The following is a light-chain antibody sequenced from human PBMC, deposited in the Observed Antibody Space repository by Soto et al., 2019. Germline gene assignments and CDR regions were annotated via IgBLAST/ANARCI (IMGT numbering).Light chain of an antibody. Sequence: EIVLTQSPGTLSLSPGERATLFCRASQSIATSQLAWYQQKPGQAPRLPIYDASKRATGIPARFSGSGSGTDFTLTISSPEPEDFATYFCQQGASFPLAFGGGTKVDIK. V-gene: IGKV3-11*01. CDR3: QQGASFPLA. CDR1: QSIATSQ. J-gene: IGKJ4*01. CDR2: DAS.